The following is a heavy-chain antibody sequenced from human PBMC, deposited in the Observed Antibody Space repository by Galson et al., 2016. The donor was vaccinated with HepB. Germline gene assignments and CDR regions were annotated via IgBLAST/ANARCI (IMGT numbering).Heavy chain of an antibody. CDR2: IYYNGSI. Sequence: TLSLTCTVSGGSIRNTGFYWSWIRQHPEKGLEYIGYIYYNGSIYYTPSLKSRLSLSIDTSQNQFSLKLRSVTAADTAVYYCARDRVMVTFGGVFATYGLDVWGQGTMVTVSS. D-gene: IGHD3-16*02. J-gene: IGHJ3*01. V-gene: IGHV4-31*03. CDR3: ARDRVMVTFGGVFATYGLDV. CDR1: GGSIRNTGFY.